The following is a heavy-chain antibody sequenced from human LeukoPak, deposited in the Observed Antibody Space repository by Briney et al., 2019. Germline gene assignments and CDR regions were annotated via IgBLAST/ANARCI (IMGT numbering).Heavy chain of an antibody. Sequence: GASVKVSCKASGYTFTSYGISWVRQAPGQGLEWMGWISAYNGNTNYAQKFQGRVTMTRDPSISTAYMELSRLRSDDTAVYYCARPRKGYPIPYDAFDIWGQGTMVTVSS. CDR3: ARPRKGYPIPYDAFDI. V-gene: IGHV1-18*01. CDR1: GYTFTSYG. CDR2: ISAYNGNT. J-gene: IGHJ3*02. D-gene: IGHD6-13*01.